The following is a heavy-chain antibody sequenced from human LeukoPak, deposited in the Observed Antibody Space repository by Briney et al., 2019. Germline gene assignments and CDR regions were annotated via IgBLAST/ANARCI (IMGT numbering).Heavy chain of an antibody. CDR2: IYYSGST. J-gene: IGHJ5*02. V-gene: IGHV4-59*01. Sequence: SETLSLTCTVSGASISGYYWSWIRQPPGKGLEWIGYIYYSGSTNYNPSLKSRVTISLDRSKNQFSLKLSSVTAADTAVYYCATRGSGSPFDPWGQGTLATVSS. CDR3: ATRGSGSPFDP. CDR1: GASISGYY. D-gene: IGHD3-10*01.